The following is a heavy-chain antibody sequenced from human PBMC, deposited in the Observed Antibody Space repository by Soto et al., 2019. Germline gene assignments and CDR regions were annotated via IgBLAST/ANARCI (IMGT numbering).Heavy chain of an antibody. Sequence: LSLTCAVSGYSITTGYYWGWVRRPPGKGLEWIGSVYHSGRTSYNPSLESRVTISVDTSKNQFSLRLSSVTAADTAVYYCARGVNYYDSSGFYPRDYWGQGILVTVSS. CDR1: GYSITTGYY. J-gene: IGHJ4*02. CDR3: ARGVNYYDSSGFYPRDY. CDR2: VYHSGRT. D-gene: IGHD3-22*01. V-gene: IGHV4-38-2*01.